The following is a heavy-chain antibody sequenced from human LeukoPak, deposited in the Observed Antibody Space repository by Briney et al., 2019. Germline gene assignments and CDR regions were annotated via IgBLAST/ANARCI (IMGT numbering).Heavy chain of an antibody. CDR3: AKGLTIGYYYYAMDV. Sequence: GGSVKVSCKASGYTFTSYDINWVRQATGQGLEWMGWMNPKSGNTGFAQGFQGRVTMAWNSSISTAYMELSSLRSEDTAIYYCAKGLTIGYYYYAMDVWGQGTTVTVS. CDR2: MNPKSGNT. J-gene: IGHJ6*02. D-gene: IGHD5-24*01. CDR1: GYTFTSYD. V-gene: IGHV1-8*01.